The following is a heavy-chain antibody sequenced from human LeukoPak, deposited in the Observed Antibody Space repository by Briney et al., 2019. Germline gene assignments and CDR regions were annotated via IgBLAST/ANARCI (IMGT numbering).Heavy chain of an antibody. V-gene: IGHV3-23*01. D-gene: IGHD6-13*01. CDR1: GFTFSSYS. CDR3: AKDGLAAAGVDNFDY. Sequence: GGSLRLSCAASGFTFSSYSMNWVRQAPGKGLEWVSAISGSGGSTYYADSVKGRFTISRDNSKNTLYLQMNSLRAEDTAVYYCAKDGLAAAGVDNFDYWGQGTLVTVSS. J-gene: IGHJ4*02. CDR2: ISGSGGST.